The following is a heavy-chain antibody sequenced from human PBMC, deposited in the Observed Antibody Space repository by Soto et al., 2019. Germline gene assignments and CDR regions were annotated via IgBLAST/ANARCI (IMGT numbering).Heavy chain of an antibody. J-gene: IGHJ4*02. CDR3: ARDECIVGASSFGY. CDR1: GGSISSGGYY. Sequence: QVQLQESGPGLVKPSQTLSLTCTVSGGSISSGGYYWSWIRQHPGKGLEWIGYIYYSGSTYYNPSLKSRVTISVVTSKHQFSLKLCSVTAADTAVYYCARDECIVGASSFGYWGQGTLVTVSS. D-gene: IGHD1-26*01. V-gene: IGHV4-31*03. CDR2: IYYSGST.